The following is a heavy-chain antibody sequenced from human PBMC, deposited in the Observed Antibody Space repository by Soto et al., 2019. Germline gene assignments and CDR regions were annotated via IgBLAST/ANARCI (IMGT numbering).Heavy chain of an antibody. J-gene: IGHJ4*02. CDR2: IFHSGST. CDR3: ARGDFWSGLDY. Sequence: SETLSHTCDVSGDSISNNYWWTWVRQPPGRGLEWIGEIFHSGSTNYNPPLKSRVNISLDKSKNRFSLILRSVTAADTAVYYCARGDFWSGLDYWGQGILVTVS. CDR1: GDSISNNYW. D-gene: IGHD3-3*01. V-gene: IGHV4-4*02.